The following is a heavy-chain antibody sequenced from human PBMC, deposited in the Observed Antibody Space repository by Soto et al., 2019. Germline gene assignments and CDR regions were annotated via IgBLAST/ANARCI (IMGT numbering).Heavy chain of an antibody. D-gene: IGHD3-3*01. CDR3: ARDSLPNYDFWSGTTDYYYGMDV. CDR1: GFTFSSYG. V-gene: IGHV3-33*01. Sequence: GGSLRLSCAASGFTFSSYGMHWVRQAPGKGLEWVAVIWYDGSNKYYADSVKGRFTISRDNSKNTLYLQMNSLRAEDTAVYYCARDSLPNYDFWSGTTDYYYGMDVWGQGTTVTVSS. J-gene: IGHJ6*02. CDR2: IWYDGSNK.